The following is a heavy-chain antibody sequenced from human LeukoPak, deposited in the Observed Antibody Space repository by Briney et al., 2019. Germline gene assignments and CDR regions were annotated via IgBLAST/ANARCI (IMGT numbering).Heavy chain of an antibody. Sequence: NASQTLSLTCTVSGGSISSGDYYWSWIRQPPGKGLEWIGHIFYSGSTYYNPSLMRRVTISVDTSKNQFSLKLSSVTAADTAVYYCARERREGGSSWIDYWGRGTLVTVSS. CDR1: GGSISSGDYY. CDR2: IFYSGST. D-gene: IGHD6-13*01. CDR3: ARERREGGSSWIDY. J-gene: IGHJ4*02. V-gene: IGHV4-30-4*01.